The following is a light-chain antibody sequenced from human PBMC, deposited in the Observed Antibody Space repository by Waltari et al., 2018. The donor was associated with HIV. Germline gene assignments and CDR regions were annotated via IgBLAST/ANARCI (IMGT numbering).Light chain of an antibody. V-gene: IGKV4-1*01. Sequence: EIVMTQSPDSVAMSLGERATINCKSSQSLFDCSNIQNPVAWYQLNPGPPPKLLISCASTRESVVAYRFSGSGSGTDFTLTINSLQAEDVAVYYCQQFSLSPPLTFGGGTKVEI. CDR1: QSLFDCSNIQNP. CDR2: CAS. CDR3: QQFSLSPPLT. J-gene: IGKJ4*01.